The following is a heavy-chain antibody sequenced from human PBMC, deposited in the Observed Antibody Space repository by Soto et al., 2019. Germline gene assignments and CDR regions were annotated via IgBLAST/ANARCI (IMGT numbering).Heavy chain of an antibody. CDR2: IYSGGRT. J-gene: IGHJ6*02. CDR1: GFTVSSNY. V-gene: IGHV3-53*01. Sequence: GGSLRLSCAASGFTVSSNYMSWVRQAPGKGLEWVSVIYSGGRTYYADSVKGRFTISRDNSKNTLYLQMNSLRAEDTAVYYCARDRYSGYDYYYFGMDVWGQGTTVTVSS. D-gene: IGHD5-12*01. CDR3: ARDRYSGYDYYYFGMDV.